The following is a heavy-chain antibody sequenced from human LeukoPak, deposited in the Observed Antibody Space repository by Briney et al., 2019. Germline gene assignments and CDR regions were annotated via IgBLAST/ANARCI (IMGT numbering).Heavy chain of an antibody. J-gene: IGHJ4*02. D-gene: IGHD3-3*01. Sequence: PSETLSLTCAVYGGSFSGYYWSWIRQPPGKGLEWIGEISHSGSTNYNPSLKSRVTISVDTSKNQFSLKLSSVTAADTAVYYCARRDPFDCDFWSDLRERYYFDYWGQGTLVTVSS. CDR2: ISHSGST. CDR3: ARRDPFDCDFWSDLRERYYFDY. CDR1: GGSFSGYY. V-gene: IGHV4-34*01.